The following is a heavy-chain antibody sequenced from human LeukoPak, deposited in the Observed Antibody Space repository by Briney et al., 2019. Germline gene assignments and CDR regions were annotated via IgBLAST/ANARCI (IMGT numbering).Heavy chain of an antibody. CDR1: GFAFSNYG. J-gene: IGHJ4*02. CDR2: ISFDESNR. Sequence: PGRSLRLSCAASGFAFSNYGMHWVRQAPGKGLEWVAVISFDESNRYYADSVKGRFTISRDNSEKTLYLQMNNLRAEDTAVYYCARDRHARRPRKTIPNWGQGTLVTVSS. CDR3: ARDRHARRPRKTIPN. V-gene: IGHV3-33*01. D-gene: IGHD2-2*02.